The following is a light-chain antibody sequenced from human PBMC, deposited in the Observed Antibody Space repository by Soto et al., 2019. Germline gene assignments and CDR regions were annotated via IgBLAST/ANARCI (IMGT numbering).Light chain of an antibody. CDR2: DAS. CDR3: QQYGSSPIT. V-gene: IGKV3-20*01. CDR1: QTVRNNY. J-gene: IGKJ5*01. Sequence: EFVLTQSPGTLSLSPGDIATLSCRASQTVRNNYLAWYQQKPGQAPRLMIYDASSRATGIPDRFSGSGSETDFTLTISRLEPEDVAVYYCQQYGSSPITFGQGTRLEIK.